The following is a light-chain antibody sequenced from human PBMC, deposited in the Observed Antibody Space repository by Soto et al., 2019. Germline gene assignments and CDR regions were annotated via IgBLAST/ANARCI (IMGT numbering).Light chain of an antibody. J-gene: IGKJ1*01. CDR3: QQYNSYSVT. Sequence: DIQMTQSPSTLSASVGDRVTITCRASQSISSWLAWYQQKPGKAPKLLIYKASSLETGVPSRFSGSGSGTKITLTISSLQPNNFATYFCQQYNSYSVTFGQGTKVEIK. CDR2: KAS. CDR1: QSISSW. V-gene: IGKV1-5*03.